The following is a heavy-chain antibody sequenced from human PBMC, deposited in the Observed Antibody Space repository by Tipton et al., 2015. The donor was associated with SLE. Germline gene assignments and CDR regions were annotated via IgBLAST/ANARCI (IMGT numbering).Heavy chain of an antibody. Sequence: SLRLSCAASGFTVSSSYMSWVRQAPGKGLEWVSIIYSGCSTYYADSVKGRFTISRNNSKNTAYLQMNSLRVEDTAVYYCTRLFRYSGTYRPFDSWAREPWSPSPQ. V-gene: IGHV3-53*04. D-gene: IGHD1-26*01. CDR1: GFTVSSSY. J-gene: IGHJ4*02. CDR3: TRLFRYSGTYRPFDS. CDR2: IYSGCST.